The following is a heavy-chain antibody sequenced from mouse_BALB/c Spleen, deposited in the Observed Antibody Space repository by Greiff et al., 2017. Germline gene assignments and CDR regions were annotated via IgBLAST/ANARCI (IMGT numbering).Heavy chain of an antibody. CDR3: ARDLIKGGYYFDY. D-gene: IGHD2-4*01. CDR1: GDSITSGY. CDR2: ISYSGST. V-gene: IGHV3-8*02. J-gene: IGHJ2*01. Sequence: EVQLQESGPSLVKPSQTLSLTCSVTGDSITSGYWNWIRKFPGNKLEYMGYISYSGSTYYNPSLKSRISITRDTSKNQYYLQLNSVTTEDTATYYCARDLIKGGYYFDYWGQGTTLTVSS.